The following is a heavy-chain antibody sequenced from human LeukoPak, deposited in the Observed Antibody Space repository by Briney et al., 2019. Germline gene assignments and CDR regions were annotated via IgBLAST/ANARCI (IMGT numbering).Heavy chain of an antibody. D-gene: IGHD2-15*01. CDR2: ISGSGGST. CDR1: GFTFSNYG. J-gene: IGHJ4*02. Sequence: GGSLRLSCAASGFTFSNYGMSWVRQAPGKGLEWVSAISGSGGSTYYADSVKGRLTISRDNSKNTLYLQMNSLRAEDTAVYYCAKLRPYCSGGSCYSKLYFDYWGQGTLVTVSS. CDR3: AKLRPYCSGGSCYSKLYFDY. V-gene: IGHV3-23*01.